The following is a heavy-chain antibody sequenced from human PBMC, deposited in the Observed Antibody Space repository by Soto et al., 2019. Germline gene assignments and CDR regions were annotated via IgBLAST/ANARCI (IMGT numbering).Heavy chain of an antibody. CDR3: ARRGRYCSSTSCRRNWYFDL. J-gene: IGHJ2*01. D-gene: IGHD2-2*01. V-gene: IGHV4-34*01. Sequence: QVQLQQWGAGLLKPSETLSLTCAVYGGSFSGYYWSWIRQPPGKGLEWIGELNHSGRTNYNPSLKSRVPISVDTSKNPFSLKLSSVTAADTAVYYCARRGRYCSSTSCRRNWYFDLWGRGTLVTVSS. CDR2: LNHSGRT. CDR1: GGSFSGYY.